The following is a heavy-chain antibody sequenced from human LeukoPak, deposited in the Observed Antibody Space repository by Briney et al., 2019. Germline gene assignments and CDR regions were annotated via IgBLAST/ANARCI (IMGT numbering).Heavy chain of an antibody. CDR2: INHSGST. CDR1: GGSFSGYY. V-gene: IGHV4-34*01. Sequence: PSETLSLTCAVYGGSFSGYYWSWIRQPPGKGLEWIGEINHSGSTNYNPSLKSRVTISVDTSKNQFSLKLSSVTAADTAVYDCARGRILYRYWGQGTLVTVSS. J-gene: IGHJ4*02. CDR3: ARGRILYRY. D-gene: IGHD2-8*01.